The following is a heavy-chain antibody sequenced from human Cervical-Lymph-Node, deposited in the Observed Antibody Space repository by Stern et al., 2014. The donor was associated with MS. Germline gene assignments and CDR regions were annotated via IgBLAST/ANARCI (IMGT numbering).Heavy chain of an antibody. CDR3: AREDYRNYSPHIDY. V-gene: IGHV3-30-3*01. Sequence: DQLVESGGGVVRPGRSLRLSCAASGFSFSSHTMHWVRQAPGTGLEWVTSISYDGSKKQYADSVKGRFTISRDTSKNTLSLQMNSLRVEDTALYYCAREDYRNYSPHIDYWGQGTLVTVSS. CDR1: GFSFSSHT. D-gene: IGHD4-11*01. J-gene: IGHJ4*02. CDR2: ISYDGSKK.